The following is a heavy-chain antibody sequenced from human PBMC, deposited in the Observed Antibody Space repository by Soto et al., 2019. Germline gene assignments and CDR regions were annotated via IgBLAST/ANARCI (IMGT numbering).Heavy chain of an antibody. CDR1: GFTFSSYA. V-gene: IGHV3-23*01. D-gene: IGHD2-2*02. CDR2: ISGSGGST. J-gene: IGHJ5*02. CDR3: ARDVWGCSSTSCYTGWFDP. Sequence: EVQLLESGGGLVQPGGSLRLSCAASGFTFSSYAMSWVRQAPGKGLEWVSAISGSGGSTYYADSVKGRFTISRDNSKNTLYLQMNSLRAEDTAVYYCARDVWGCSSTSCYTGWFDPWGQGTLVTVSS.